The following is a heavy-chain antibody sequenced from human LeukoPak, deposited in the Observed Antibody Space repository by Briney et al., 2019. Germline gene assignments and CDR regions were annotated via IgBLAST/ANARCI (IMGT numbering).Heavy chain of an antibody. CDR2: IYYSGST. D-gene: IGHD1-26*01. CDR3: AREGGKDSGSYRAFDY. V-gene: IGHV4-30-4*01. CDR1: GGSFSDYY. Sequence: SETLSLTCAVYGGSFSDYYWSWIRQPPGKGLEWIGYIYYSGSTYYNPSLKSRVNISVDTSKNQFSLRLSSVTAAGTAVYYCAREGGKDSGSYRAFDYWGQGTLVTVSS. J-gene: IGHJ4*02.